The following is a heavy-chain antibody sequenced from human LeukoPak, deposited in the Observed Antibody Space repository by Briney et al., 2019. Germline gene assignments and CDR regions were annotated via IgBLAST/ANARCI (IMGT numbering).Heavy chain of an antibody. J-gene: IGHJ4*02. CDR1: GFTFSSYA. V-gene: IGHV3-30*04. D-gene: IGHD3-22*01. CDR3: ARVSLQWLFSLYYFDY. Sequence: PGGSLRISCAASGFTFSSYAMHWVRQAPGKGLEWVAVISYDRSNKYYADSVKGRFTISRDNSKNTLYLQMNSLRAEDTAVYYCARVSLQWLFSLYYFDYWGQGTLVTVSS. CDR2: ISYDRSNK.